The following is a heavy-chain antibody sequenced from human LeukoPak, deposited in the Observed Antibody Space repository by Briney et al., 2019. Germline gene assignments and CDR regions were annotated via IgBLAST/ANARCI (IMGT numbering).Heavy chain of an antibody. J-gene: IGHJ4*02. CDR1: GYTFTGYY. Sequence: ASVKVSCKDSGYTFTGYYMHWVRQAPGQGLEWMGWINPNSGGTDYAQKFQGRVTMTRDTSISTAYMELSRLRSDDTAVYYCARDLHFDDSSGDWGQGTLVTVSS. CDR3: ARDLHFDDSSGD. CDR2: INPNSGGT. V-gene: IGHV1-2*02. D-gene: IGHD3-22*01.